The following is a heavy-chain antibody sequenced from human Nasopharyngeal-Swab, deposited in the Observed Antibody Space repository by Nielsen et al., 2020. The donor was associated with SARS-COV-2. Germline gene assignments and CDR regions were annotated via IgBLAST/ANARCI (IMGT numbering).Heavy chain of an antibody. J-gene: IGHJ3*02. CDR2: ISSNGGST. Sequence: GESLKISCAASGFTFSSYAMHWVRQAPGKGLEYVSAISSNGGSTYYANSVKGRFTISRDNSKNTLYLQMGSLRAEDMAVYYCARGPMATILEGAFDIWGQGTMVTVSS. V-gene: IGHV3-64*01. CDR1: GFTFSSYA. CDR3: ARGPMATILEGAFDI. D-gene: IGHD5-24*01.